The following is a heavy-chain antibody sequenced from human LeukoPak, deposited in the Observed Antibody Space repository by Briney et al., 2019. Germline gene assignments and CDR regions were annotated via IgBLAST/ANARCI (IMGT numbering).Heavy chain of an antibody. Sequence: PSETLSLTCAVSGGSISSSSYYWGWIRQPPGKGLEWIGSIFYSGSTYYNPSLESRVTISVDTSKNQFSLKLSSVTAADTAIYYCAKHVYPARTDAFDIWGQGTMVTVSS. CDR2: IFYSGST. CDR1: GGSISSSSYY. J-gene: IGHJ3*02. V-gene: IGHV4-39*01. D-gene: IGHD2-8*01. CDR3: AKHVYPARTDAFDI.